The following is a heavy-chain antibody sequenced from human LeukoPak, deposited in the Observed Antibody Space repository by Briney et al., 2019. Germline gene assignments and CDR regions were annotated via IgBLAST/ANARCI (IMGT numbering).Heavy chain of an antibody. CDR2: ISGSGGST. CDR3: ARDAIAAGGGFDH. CDR1: GFTFDDYA. J-gene: IGHJ4*02. V-gene: IGHV3-23*01. Sequence: GGSLRLSCAASGFTFDDYAMHWVRQAPGKGLEWVSAISGSGGSTYYADSVKGRFTISRDNSKNTLYVQMNSLRAEDTAVYYCARDAIAAGGGFDHWGQGTLVTVSS. D-gene: IGHD6-13*01.